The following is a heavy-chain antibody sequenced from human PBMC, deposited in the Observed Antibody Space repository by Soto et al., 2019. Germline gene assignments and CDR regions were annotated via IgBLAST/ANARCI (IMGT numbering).Heavy chain of an antibody. Sequence: EVQLVESGGGLVQPGGSPRLSCAASGFTFSSYSMNWVRQAPGKGLEWVSYISSSSSTIYYADSVKGRFTISRDNAKNSLYLQMNSLRDEDTAVYYCARDGSGGSCYSCWFDPWGQGTLVTVSS. CDR2: ISSSSSTI. CDR3: ARDGSGGSCYSCWFDP. D-gene: IGHD2-15*01. V-gene: IGHV3-48*02. J-gene: IGHJ5*02. CDR1: GFTFSSYS.